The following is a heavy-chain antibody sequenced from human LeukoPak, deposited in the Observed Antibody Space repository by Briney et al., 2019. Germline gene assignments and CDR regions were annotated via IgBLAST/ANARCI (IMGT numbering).Heavy chain of an antibody. Sequence: GASVKVSCTASGYTFTSYGITWVRQAPGQGLEWMGWISTYNGNTNYAQKLQGRVTMTTDTSTSTAYMELRSLRSDDTAVYYCARAAGNNYYYYYYMDVWGKGTTVTVSS. V-gene: IGHV1-18*01. D-gene: IGHD1/OR15-1a*01. CDR2: ISTYNGNT. J-gene: IGHJ6*03. CDR3: ARAAGNNYYYYYYMDV. CDR1: GYTFTSYG.